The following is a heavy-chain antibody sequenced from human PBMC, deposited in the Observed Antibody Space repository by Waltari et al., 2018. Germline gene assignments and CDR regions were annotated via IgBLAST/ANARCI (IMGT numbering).Heavy chain of an antibody. V-gene: IGHV5-10-1*03. J-gene: IGHJ4*02. Sequence: EVQLVQSGAEVKKSGESLTISCQASGYSFNDYWITWVRQKPGKGLEWMGRIDPSDSYSSYSPSFQGNVTFSADKSINTAYLQWSSVKASDTATYYCARRLSAVNENFDYWGQGTLVTVSP. CDR3: ARRLSAVNENFDY. CDR2: IDPSDSYS. D-gene: IGHD1-1*01. CDR1: GYSFNDYW.